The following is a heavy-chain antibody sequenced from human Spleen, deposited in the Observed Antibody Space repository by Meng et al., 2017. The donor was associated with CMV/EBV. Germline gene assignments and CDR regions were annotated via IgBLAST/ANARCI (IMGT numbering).Heavy chain of an antibody. CDR2: INPDSGVT. Sequence: ASVKVSCKASGYTFTGYSVHWVRQAPGQGLEWMGWINPDSGVTKYAQNFQGRVTMTRDTSISTAFMELRSLRFDDTAVYYCARDKWYHLSSGYYYAMDVWGQGTTVTVS. CDR3: ARDKWYHLSSGYYYAMDV. D-gene: IGHD2-2*01. V-gene: IGHV1-2*02. CDR1: GYTFTGYS. J-gene: IGHJ6*02.